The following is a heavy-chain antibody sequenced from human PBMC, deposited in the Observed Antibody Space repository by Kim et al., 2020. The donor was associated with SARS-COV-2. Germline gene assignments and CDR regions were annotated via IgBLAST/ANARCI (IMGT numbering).Heavy chain of an antibody. J-gene: IGHJ4*02. V-gene: IGHV3-43*02. CDR2: INGDGDSA. CDR3: VKDRIAVAGLGFFLEK. CDR1: GFTVEAEDGLTFGDFA. Sequence: GGSLRLSCAASGFTVEAEDGLTFGDFAMHWVRQSPGKGLEWVSLINGDGDSANYADSVKGRFTISRDNNKNSLYLEIHDLRSEDSAIYYCVKDRIAVAGLGFFLEKWGRGTRVTVSS. D-gene: IGHD6-19*01.